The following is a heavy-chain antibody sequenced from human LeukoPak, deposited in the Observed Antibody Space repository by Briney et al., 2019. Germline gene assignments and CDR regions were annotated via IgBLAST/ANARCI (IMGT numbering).Heavy chain of an antibody. CDR2: INPNSGGT. Sequence: ASVKVSCKASGYTFTGYYMHWVRQAPGQGLEWMGWINPNSGGTNYAQKFQGRVTMTRDTSISTAYMELSRLRSDDTAVYYCARLLWFGELISPFDYWGQGTLVTVSS. J-gene: IGHJ4*02. CDR1: GYTFTGYY. D-gene: IGHD3-10*01. V-gene: IGHV1-2*02. CDR3: ARLLWFGELISPFDY.